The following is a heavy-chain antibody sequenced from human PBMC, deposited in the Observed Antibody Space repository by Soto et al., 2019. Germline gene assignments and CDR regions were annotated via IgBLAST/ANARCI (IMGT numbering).Heavy chain of an antibody. J-gene: IGHJ5*02. Sequence: SXTLSLTCTVSGGSISSYYWSCIRQPPGKGLEWIGYIYYSGSTNYNPSLKSRVTIPVDTSKNQFSLKLSSVTAADTAVHYCARNGIAVDWFDPWGQGTLVTVSS. D-gene: IGHD6-19*01. V-gene: IGHV4-59*01. CDR2: IYYSGST. CDR1: GGSISSYY. CDR3: ARNGIAVDWFDP.